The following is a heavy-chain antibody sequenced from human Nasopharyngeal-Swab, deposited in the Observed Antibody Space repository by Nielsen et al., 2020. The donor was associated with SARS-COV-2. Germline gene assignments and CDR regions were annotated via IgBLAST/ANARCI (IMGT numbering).Heavy chain of an antibody. CDR3: AHSPGPEYGDYWGY. V-gene: IGHV2-5*02. J-gene: IGHJ4*02. D-gene: IGHD4-17*01. CDR2: IYLDDDK. Sequence: SGPTLVKPTPTLTLTCTFSGFSLSTSGVGVGWIRQPPGKDLEWLALIYLDDDKRYRPSLKARPTINKETNKNQVVLTMTNMDPVDTATYYCAHSPGPEYGDYWGYWGQGTLVTVSS. CDR1: GFSLSTSGVG.